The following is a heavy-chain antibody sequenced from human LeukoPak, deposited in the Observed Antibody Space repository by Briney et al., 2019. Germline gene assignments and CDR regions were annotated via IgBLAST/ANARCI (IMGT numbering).Heavy chain of an antibody. CDR3: ARRGSSWYSSYFDY. CDR1: GGSISSSSYY. J-gene: IGHJ4*02. D-gene: IGHD6-13*01. CDR2: IYYSGST. V-gene: IGHV4-39*01. Sequence: PSETLSLTCTVSGGSISSSSYYWGWIRQPPGKGLEWIGSIYYSGSTYYNPSLKSRVTISVDTSKNQFSLKLSSVTAADTAVYYCARRGSSWYSSYFDYWGQGTLVTVSS.